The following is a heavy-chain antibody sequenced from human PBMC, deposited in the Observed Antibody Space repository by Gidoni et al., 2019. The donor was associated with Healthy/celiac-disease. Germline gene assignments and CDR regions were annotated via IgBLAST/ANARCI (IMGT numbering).Heavy chain of an antibody. V-gene: IGHV4-34*01. Sequence: QVQLQQWGAGLLKPSETLSLTCAVYGGSFSGYYWSWIRQPPGKGLEWIGEINHSGSTNYNPSLKSRVTISVDTSKNQFSLKLSSVTAADTAVYYCARGCYSSSRDGEGFDYWGQGTLVTVSS. J-gene: IGHJ4*02. D-gene: IGHD6-13*01. CDR2: INHSGST. CDR3: ARGCYSSSRDGEGFDY. CDR1: GGSFSGYY.